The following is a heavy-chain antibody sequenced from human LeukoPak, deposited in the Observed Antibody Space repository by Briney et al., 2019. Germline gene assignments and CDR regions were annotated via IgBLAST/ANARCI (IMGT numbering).Heavy chain of an antibody. CDR3: ARESAYDSSGYYGNDPFGI. J-gene: IGHJ3*02. CDR2: IIPIFGTA. D-gene: IGHD3-22*01. Sequence: VASVKVSCKASGGTFSSYAISWVRQAPGQGLEWMGGIIPIFGTANYAQKCQGRVTNTTDESTRTAYMELSSLRSEDTAVYYCARESAYDSSGYYGNDPFGIWAKGQWSPSLQ. V-gene: IGHV1-69*05. CDR1: GGTFSSYA.